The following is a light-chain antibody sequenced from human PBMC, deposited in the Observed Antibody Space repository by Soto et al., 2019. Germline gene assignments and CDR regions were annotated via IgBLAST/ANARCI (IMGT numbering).Light chain of an antibody. J-gene: IGKJ1*01. Sequence: DIQMTQSPSTLSASVGDRVTITCRASQSIGRFLAWYQHQPGKAPKLLIYDASTLESWVPSRFSCTGSGTEFTFSITSLQPEDFVTYYCQQCYMGWTFGQGTKVDFK. CDR3: QQCYMGWT. V-gene: IGKV1-5*01. CDR2: DAS. CDR1: QSIGRF.